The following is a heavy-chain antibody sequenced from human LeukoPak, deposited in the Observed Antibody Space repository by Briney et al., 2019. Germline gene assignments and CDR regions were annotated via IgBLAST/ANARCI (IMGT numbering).Heavy chain of an antibody. Sequence: GGSLRLSCAASGFTFSSYGMSWVRQAPGKGLEWVSAISGSGGSTYYADSVKGRFTISRDNSKNTLYLQMNSLRAEDTAVYYCAKVVSEYSSGPDYWGQGTLVTVSS. D-gene: IGHD6-19*01. CDR3: AKVVSEYSSGPDY. CDR2: ISGSGGST. CDR1: GFTFSSYG. V-gene: IGHV3-23*01. J-gene: IGHJ4*02.